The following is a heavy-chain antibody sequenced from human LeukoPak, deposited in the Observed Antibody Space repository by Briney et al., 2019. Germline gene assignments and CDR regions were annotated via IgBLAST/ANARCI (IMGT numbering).Heavy chain of an antibody. CDR1: GLGVSKKY. J-gene: IGHJ4*02. Sequence: GGSLRLSCAASGLGVSKKYMSWVRQAPGKGLEWVSVIYVGGSTYYADSVRGRFTISRDNSKNTLYLQMNSLRVDDTAVYYCATRPDGYDLPYFDYWGQGTLVTVSS. CDR3: ATRPDGYDLPYFDY. V-gene: IGHV3-66*01. CDR2: IYVGGST. D-gene: IGHD5-18*01.